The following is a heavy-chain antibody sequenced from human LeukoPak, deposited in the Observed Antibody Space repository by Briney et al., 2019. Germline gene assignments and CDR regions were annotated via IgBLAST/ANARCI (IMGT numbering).Heavy chain of an antibody. CDR1: GGTFSSYA. D-gene: IGHD3-3*01. V-gene: IGHV1-69*05. J-gene: IGHJ4*02. CDR3: AGSFDSYDFWSGYRMTPLTDRFDY. Sequence: ASVKVSCKASGGTFSSYAISWVRQAPGQGLEWMGGIIPIFGTANYAQKFQGRVTITTDESTSTAYMELSSLRSEDTAVYYCAGSFDSYDFWSGYRMTPLTDRFDYWGQGTLVTVSS. CDR2: IIPIFGTA.